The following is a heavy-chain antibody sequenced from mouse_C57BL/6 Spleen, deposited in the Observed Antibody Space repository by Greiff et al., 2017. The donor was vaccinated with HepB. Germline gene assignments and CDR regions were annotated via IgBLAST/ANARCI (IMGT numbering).Heavy chain of an antibody. CDR3: ARGGPDYAMDY. J-gene: IGHJ4*01. CDR1: GYTFTSYW. V-gene: IGHV1-69*01. CDR2: IDPSDSYT. Sequence: VKLQQPGAELVMPGASVKLSCKASGYTFTSYWMHWVKQRPGQGLEWIGEIDPSDSYTNYNQKFKGKSTLTVDKSSSTAYMQLSSLTSEDSAVYYCARGGPDYAMDYWGQGTSVTVSS.